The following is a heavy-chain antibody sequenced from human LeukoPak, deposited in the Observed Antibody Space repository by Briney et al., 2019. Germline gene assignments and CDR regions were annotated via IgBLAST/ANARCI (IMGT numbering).Heavy chain of an antibody. CDR3: ARQARGATYYYYYYYMDV. CDR2: INHSGST. J-gene: IGHJ6*03. V-gene: IGHV4-34*01. D-gene: IGHD1-26*01. Sequence: PSGTLSLTCAVYGGSFSGYYWSWIRQPPGKGLEWIGEINHSGSTNYNPSLKSRVTISVDTSKNQFSLKLSSVTAADTAVYYCARQARGATYYYYYYYMDVWGKGTSVTISS. CDR1: GGSFSGYY.